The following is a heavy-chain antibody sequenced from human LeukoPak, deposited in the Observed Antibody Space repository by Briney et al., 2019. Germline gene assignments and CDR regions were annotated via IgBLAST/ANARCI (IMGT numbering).Heavy chain of an antibody. J-gene: IGHJ3*02. CDR1: GASITSRSYY. CDR2: VSTTGST. D-gene: IGHD4-23*01. V-gene: IGHV4-61*09. CDR3: ARDDYGGNSAAFDI. Sequence: SETLSLTCSVSGASITSRSYYWSWIRQTAGKGLEWIGHVSTTGSTNYNPSLKSRVTVSVDTSKNQFSLKLSSVTAADTAVYYCARDDYGGNSAAFDIWGQGTMVTVSS.